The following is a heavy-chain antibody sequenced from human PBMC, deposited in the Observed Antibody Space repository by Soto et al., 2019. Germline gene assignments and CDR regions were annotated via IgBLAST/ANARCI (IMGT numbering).Heavy chain of an antibody. Sequence: ASVKVSCKASGYTFTSYDINWVRQATGQGLEWMGWMNPNSGNTGYAQKFQGRVTMSRNTSISTAYMELSSLRSEDTGVYYCVRDAPPDDYWGQGTLVTVSS. D-gene: IGHD2-2*01. CDR3: VRDAPPDDY. CDR2: MNPNSGNT. CDR1: GYTFTSYD. V-gene: IGHV1-8*01. J-gene: IGHJ4*02.